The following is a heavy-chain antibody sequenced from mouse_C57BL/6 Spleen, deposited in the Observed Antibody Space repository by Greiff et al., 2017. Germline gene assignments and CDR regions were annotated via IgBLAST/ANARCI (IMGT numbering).Heavy chain of an antibody. CDR2: INPNNGGT. J-gene: IGHJ2*01. CDR1: GYTFTDYY. CDR3: ARTLITTVENY. Sequence: EVQLQQSGPELVKPGASVKISCKASGYTFTDYYMNWVKQSHGKSLEWIGDINPNNGGTSYNQKFKGKATLTVAKSSSTAYMELRSLTSEDSASYYCARTLITTVENYWGQGTTLTVSS. D-gene: IGHD1-1*01. V-gene: IGHV1-26*01.